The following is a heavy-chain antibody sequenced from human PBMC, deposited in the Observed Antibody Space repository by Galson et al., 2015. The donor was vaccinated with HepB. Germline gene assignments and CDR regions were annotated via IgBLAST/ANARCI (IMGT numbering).Heavy chain of an antibody. V-gene: IGHV1-8*01. CDR3: ARASGIAVAVADY. CDR1: GYTFTSYD. J-gene: IGHJ4*02. D-gene: IGHD6-19*01. CDR2: MNPNSGNT. Sequence: SVKVSCKASGYTFTSYDINWVRQATGQGLEWMGWMNPNSGNTGYAQKFQGRVTMTRNTSISTAYMELSSLRSEDTAVYYCARASGIAVAVADYCGPGTLVTVSS.